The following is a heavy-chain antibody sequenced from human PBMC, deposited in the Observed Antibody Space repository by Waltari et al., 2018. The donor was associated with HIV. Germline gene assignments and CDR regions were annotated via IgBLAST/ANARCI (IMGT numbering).Heavy chain of an antibody. J-gene: IGHJ6*02. CDR2: INPHSGGT. CDR3: ARDSSSGSFPYYGVDV. D-gene: IGHD2-15*01. V-gene: IGHV1-2*02. CDR1: GYSFTGYY. Sequence: QVQLVQSGAEVKKPGASVKVSCKASGYSFTGYYIHWVRQAPGQGLEWLGWINPHSGGTRYVEKLKGRVTMTRDTSISIVYMELSRLRSDDTAVYYCARDSSSGSFPYYGVDVWGQGTTVTVSS.